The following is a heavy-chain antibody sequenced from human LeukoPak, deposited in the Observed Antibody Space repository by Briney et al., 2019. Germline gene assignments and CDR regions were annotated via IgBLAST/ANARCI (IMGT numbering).Heavy chain of an antibody. V-gene: IGHV3-30*18. CDR2: ISYDGSNK. CDR1: GFTFSNYG. J-gene: IGHJ4*02. CDR3: ANLPL. Sequence: GGSLRLSCATSGFTFSNYGMHWVRQAPGKGLEWVAVISYDGSNKYYADSVKGRSTISRDNSKNTLYLQMNSLRPEDAAVYYCANLPLWGQGTLVTVSS.